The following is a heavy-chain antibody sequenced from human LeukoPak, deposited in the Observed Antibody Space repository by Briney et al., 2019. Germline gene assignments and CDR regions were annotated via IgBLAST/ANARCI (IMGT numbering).Heavy chain of an antibody. V-gene: IGHV3-11*01. CDR2: MSSSGSTI. CDR3: ARGPNYYDSSGYPYYFDY. CDR1: GFTFSDYY. J-gene: IGHJ4*02. D-gene: IGHD3-22*01. Sequence: GGSLRLSCAASGFTFSDYYMSWIRQTPGKGLEWVSYMSSSGSTIYYADSVKGRFTISRDNAKNSLYLQMNSLRAEDTAVYYCARGPNYYDSSGYPYYFDYWGQGTLVTVSS.